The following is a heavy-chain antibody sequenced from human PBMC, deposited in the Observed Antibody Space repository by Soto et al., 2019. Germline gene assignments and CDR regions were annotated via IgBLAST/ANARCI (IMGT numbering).Heavy chain of an antibody. CDR1: GFTFSSYS. V-gene: IGHV3-48*01. CDR3: ATVAVVAGTLGRHNYMDA. J-gene: IGHJ6*03. CDR2: ISSTSDTI. Sequence: EVQLVESGGGLVQPGGSLRLSCAASGFTFSSYSMNGVRQAPGMGLEWVSYISSTSDTIYYADSVKGRFIISRDNAKNSLYLQMHSLRAEDTAVYYCATVAVVAGTLGRHNYMDAWGKGATVTVSS. D-gene: IGHD2-15*01.